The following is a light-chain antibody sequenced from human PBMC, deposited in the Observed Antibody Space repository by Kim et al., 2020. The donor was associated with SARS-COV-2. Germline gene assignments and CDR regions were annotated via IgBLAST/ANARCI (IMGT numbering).Light chain of an antibody. V-gene: IGLV10-54*01. CDR1: SNNVGNQG. CDR3: SAWDSSLSAWV. CDR2: RNN. Sequence: RQNATLTCTGKSNNVGNQGAGWLQQYQGHPTKLLSYRNNNRPSGVSERLSASRSGNTASLTITGLQPEDEADYYCSAWDSSLSAWVFGGGTQLTVL. J-gene: IGLJ3*02.